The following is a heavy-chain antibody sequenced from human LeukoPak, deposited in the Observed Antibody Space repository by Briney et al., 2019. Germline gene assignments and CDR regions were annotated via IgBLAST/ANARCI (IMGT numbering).Heavy chain of an antibody. D-gene: IGHD3-10*01. Sequence: GGSLRLSCAASGFTFSSYAMSWVRQAPGKGLEWVSAIGARGTDTYYADSVKGRLTISRDNSETTLYLQMSSLRAEDTAVYYCAREHYYGLGSYRDFDHWGQGTLVTVSS. CDR1: GFTFSSYA. V-gene: IGHV3-23*01. CDR2: IGARGTDT. J-gene: IGHJ4*02. CDR3: AREHYYGLGSYRDFDH.